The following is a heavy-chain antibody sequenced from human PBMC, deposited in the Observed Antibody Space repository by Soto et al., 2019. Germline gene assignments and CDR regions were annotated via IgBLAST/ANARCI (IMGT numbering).Heavy chain of an antibody. Sequence: SVKVSCKASGGTFSSYAISWVRQAPGQGLEWMGGIIPIFGTANYAQKFQGRVTITADESTSTAYMELSSLRSEDTAVYYCARVGRLAMVRGVLDYYGMDVWGQGTTVTVSS. D-gene: IGHD3-10*01. CDR3: ARVGRLAMVRGVLDYYGMDV. V-gene: IGHV1-69*13. J-gene: IGHJ6*02. CDR2: IIPIFGTA. CDR1: GGTFSSYA.